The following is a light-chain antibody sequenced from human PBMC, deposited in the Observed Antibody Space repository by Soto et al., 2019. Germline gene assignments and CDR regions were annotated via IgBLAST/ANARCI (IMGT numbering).Light chain of an antibody. J-gene: IGLJ1*01. V-gene: IGLV2-14*01. Sequence: QSALTQPASVSGSPGQSITISCTGTSSDVGGYNYVSWYQQHPGKAPKLMIYEVSNRPSGVSNRFSGSKSGNTASLTISGLQAEDEADYYCAAWDDTLKGYVFGTGTKLTVL. CDR2: EVS. CDR3: AAWDDTLKGYV. CDR1: SSDVGGYNY.